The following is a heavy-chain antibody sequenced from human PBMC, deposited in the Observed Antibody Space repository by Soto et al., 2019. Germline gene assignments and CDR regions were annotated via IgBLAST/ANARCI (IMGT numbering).Heavy chain of an antibody. V-gene: IGHV3-23*01. CDR2: IRGSGGST. CDR3: AKDRGSSWYESVDY. D-gene: IGHD6-13*01. Sequence: EVQLLESGGGLVQPGGSLRLSCAASGFTFSSYAMSWVRQAPGKGLEWVSAIRGSGGSTYYAGSVKGRFTISRDNSQNTLYLQMNSLRAEDTAVYYCAKDRGSSWYESVDYWGQGTLVTVSS. J-gene: IGHJ4*02. CDR1: GFTFSSYA.